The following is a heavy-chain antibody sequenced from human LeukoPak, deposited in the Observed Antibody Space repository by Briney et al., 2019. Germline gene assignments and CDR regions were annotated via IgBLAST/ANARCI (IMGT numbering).Heavy chain of an antibody. CDR1: GFTFSSYE. J-gene: IGHJ4*02. CDR2: ISSSGSTI. CDR3: ASFEYSGYDSTDY. V-gene: IGHV3-48*03. Sequence: QSGGSLRLSCAASGFTFSSYEMNWVRQAPGKGLEWVSYISSSGSTIYYADSVKGRFTISRDNAKNSLYLQMNSLRAEDTAVYYCASFEYSGYDSTDYWGQGTLVTVSS. D-gene: IGHD5-12*01.